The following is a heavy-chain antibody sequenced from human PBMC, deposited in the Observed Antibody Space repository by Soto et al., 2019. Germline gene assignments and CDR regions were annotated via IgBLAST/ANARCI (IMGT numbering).Heavy chain of an antibody. V-gene: IGHV3-23*01. D-gene: IGHD3-16*02. J-gene: IGHJ4*02. CDR2: ISGAGDTT. CDR1: GFTFTNYG. Sequence: EVRLLESGGGLVQPGGSLRLSCEGSGFTFTNYGMDWVRQAPGKGLEWISFISGAGDTTYYADSVKGRFIISRDNSKNTPYLQMNSLRAEDTALYYCAKSFTQSNVWRAYRHKTHFDYWGQGALVTVTS. CDR3: AKSFTQSNVWRAYRHKTHFDY.